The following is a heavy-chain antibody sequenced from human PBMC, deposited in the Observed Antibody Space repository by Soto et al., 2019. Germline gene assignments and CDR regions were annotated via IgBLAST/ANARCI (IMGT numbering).Heavy chain of an antibody. CDR2: ISSDGSKK. D-gene: IGHD2-15*01. V-gene: IGHV3-30*03. Sequence: QVQLVESGGGVVQPGRSLRLSCVASGFTFSNNGIHWVRQAPGKGLEWVAVISSDGSKKYYADSVKGRFTISRDNSKNTLYLQMNSLRSEDTAVYYCAMDLYGGSSRFAYGGQGTRVTVSS. CDR1: GFTFSNNG. J-gene: IGHJ4*02. CDR3: AMDLYGGSSRFAY.